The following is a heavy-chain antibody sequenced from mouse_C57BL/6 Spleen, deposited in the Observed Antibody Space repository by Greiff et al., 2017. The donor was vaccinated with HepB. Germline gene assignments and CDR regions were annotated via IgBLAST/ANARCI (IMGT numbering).Heavy chain of an antibody. D-gene: IGHD2-4*01. CDR1: GYTFTSYW. Sequence: QVHVKQPGAELVMPGASVKLSCKASGYTFTSYWMHWVKQRPGQGLEWIGEIDPSDSYTNYNQKFKGKSTLTVDKSSSTAYMQLSSLTSEDSAVYYCARVFDYDRVFAYWGQGTLVTVSA. V-gene: IGHV1-69*01. CDR2: IDPSDSYT. CDR3: ARVFDYDRVFAY. J-gene: IGHJ3*01.